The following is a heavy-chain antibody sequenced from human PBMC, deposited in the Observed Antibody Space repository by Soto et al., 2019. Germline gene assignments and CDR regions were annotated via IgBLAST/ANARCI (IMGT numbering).Heavy chain of an antibody. CDR3: ATSTLYSYGYFGTYYYYGMDV. J-gene: IGHJ6*02. CDR1: GGSISSSSYY. V-gene: IGHV4-39*01. Sequence: SETLSLTCTVSGGSISSSSYYWGWIRQPPGKGLEWIGSIYYSGSTYYNPSLKSRVTISVDTSKNQFSLKLSSVTAADTAVYYCATSTLYSYGYFGTYYYYGMDVWGQGTTVTVSS. D-gene: IGHD5-18*01. CDR2: IYYSGST.